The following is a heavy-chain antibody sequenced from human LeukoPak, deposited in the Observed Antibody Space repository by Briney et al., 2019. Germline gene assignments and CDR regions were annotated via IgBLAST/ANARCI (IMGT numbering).Heavy chain of an antibody. D-gene: IGHD6-19*01. Sequence: QTGGSLRLSCAAAGFTFSSYAMSWVRQAPGKGLEWVSAISSSGDSTHYADSVKGRFTISRDNSKNTLYLQMNSLRAEDTAVYYCAEDLGWYFDYWGQGTLVTVSS. CDR1: GFTFSSYA. V-gene: IGHV3-23*01. CDR3: AEDLGWYFDY. CDR2: ISSSGDST. J-gene: IGHJ4*02.